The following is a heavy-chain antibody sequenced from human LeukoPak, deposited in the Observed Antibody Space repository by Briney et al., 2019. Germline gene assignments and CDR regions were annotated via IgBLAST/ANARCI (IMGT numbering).Heavy chain of an antibody. CDR1: GFTFSSYA. CDR3: AKDARYYYDSSGYYYGY. Sequence: GGSLRLSCAASGFTFSSYAMSWVRQAPGKGLEWVSAISGSGGSTYYADSVKGRFTISRDNSKNTLYLQMNSLRAEDAAVYYCAKDARYYYDSSGYYYGYWGQGTLVTVSS. V-gene: IGHV3-23*01. J-gene: IGHJ4*02. D-gene: IGHD3-22*01. CDR2: ISGSGGST.